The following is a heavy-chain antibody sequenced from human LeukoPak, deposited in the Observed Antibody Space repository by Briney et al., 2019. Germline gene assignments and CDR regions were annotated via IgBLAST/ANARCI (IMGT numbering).Heavy chain of an antibody. CDR3: AKGTNLYSSEFDY. CDR1: GFTFSSYG. D-gene: IGHD6-19*01. Sequence: PGGSLRLSCAASGFTFSSYGMHWVRQAPGKGLEWVAVISYDRSNKYYADSVKGRFTISRDNSKNTLYLQMNSLRAEDTAVYYCAKGTNLYSSEFDYWGQGTLVTVSS. CDR2: ISYDRSNK. J-gene: IGHJ4*02. V-gene: IGHV3-30*18.